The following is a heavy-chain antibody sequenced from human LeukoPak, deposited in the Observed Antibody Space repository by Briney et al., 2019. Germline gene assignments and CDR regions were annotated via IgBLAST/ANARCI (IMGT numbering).Heavy chain of an antibody. CDR3: ARDMEAIQLWPISYPDY. Sequence: GGSLRLSCAASGFTFSSYGMHWVRQAPGKGLEWVAVISYDGSNKYYADSVKGRFTISRDNAKNTLYLQMNSLRAEDTAVYYCARDMEAIQLWPISYPDYWGQGTLVTVSS. V-gene: IGHV3-30*03. J-gene: IGHJ4*02. D-gene: IGHD5-18*01. CDR2: ISYDGSNK. CDR1: GFTFSSYG.